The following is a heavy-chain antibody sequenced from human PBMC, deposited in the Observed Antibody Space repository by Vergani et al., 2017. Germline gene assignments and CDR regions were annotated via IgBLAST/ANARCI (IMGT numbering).Heavy chain of an antibody. V-gene: IGHV1-2*02. CDR2: INPNSGGT. Sequence: QVQLVQSGAEVKKPGASVKVSCKASGYTFTGYYMHWVRQAPGQGLEWMGWINPNSGGTNYAQKFQGRVTISVDTSKNQFSLKLSSVTAADTAVYYCARNPYCGGDCYSDAFDIWGQGTMVTVSS. CDR1: GYTFTGYY. J-gene: IGHJ3*02. D-gene: IGHD2-21*02. CDR3: ARNPYCGGDCYSDAFDI.